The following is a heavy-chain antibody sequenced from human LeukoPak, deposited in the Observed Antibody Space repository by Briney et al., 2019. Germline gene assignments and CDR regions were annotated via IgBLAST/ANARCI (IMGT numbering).Heavy chain of an antibody. J-gene: IGHJ4*02. Sequence: GGSLRLSCAASGFTFSSYGMSWVRQAPGKGLEWVSAISGSGGSTYYADSVKGRFTISRDNSKNTLYLQMNSLGAEDTAVYYCAKDCRDGYNSDYWGQGTLVTVSS. CDR2: ISGSGGST. D-gene: IGHD5-24*01. V-gene: IGHV3-23*01. CDR3: AKDCRDGYNSDY. CDR1: GFTFSSYG.